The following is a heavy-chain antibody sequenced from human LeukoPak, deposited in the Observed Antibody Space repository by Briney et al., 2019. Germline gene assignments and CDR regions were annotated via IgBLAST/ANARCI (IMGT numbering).Heavy chain of an antibody. V-gene: IGHV3-74*01. CDR2: INSDGSST. Sequence: GGSLRLSCAASGNYWMHWVRQAPGKGLVWVSRINSDGSSTTYADSVKGRFTISRDNAKNTLYLQMNSLRAEDTAVYYCVGVSYTSSWYFDYWGQGTLVTVSS. D-gene: IGHD6-13*01. CDR1: GNYW. J-gene: IGHJ4*02. CDR3: VGVSYTSSWYFDY.